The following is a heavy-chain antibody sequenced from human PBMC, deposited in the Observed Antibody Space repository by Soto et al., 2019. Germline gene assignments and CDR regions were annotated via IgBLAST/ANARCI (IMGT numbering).Heavy chain of an antibody. Sequence: EVQLVESGGRLVQPGRSLRLSCVGTGLNFDDFDMHWVRQAPGKGLEWVSGITWNSRVLAYADSVKGRFTISRDNARNSLYPQMDSLRDEDTALYYCAKGRYDFWSPYYFDSWGQGTLVTVSS. CDR2: ITWNSRVL. CDR1: GLNFDDFD. CDR3: AKGRYDFWSPYYFDS. V-gene: IGHV3-9*01. J-gene: IGHJ4*02. D-gene: IGHD3-3*01.